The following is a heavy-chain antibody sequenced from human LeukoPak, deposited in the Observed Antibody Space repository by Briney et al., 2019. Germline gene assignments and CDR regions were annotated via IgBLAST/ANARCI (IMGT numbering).Heavy chain of an antibody. Sequence: ASVKVSCKASGYTFTGYDISWVRQAPGQGLEWMGWISASNGNTNYAQILQGRVTLTTDTSTSTAYMELRSLTSDDTAVYHCARDNLYYGSDYWGQGTLVTVSS. V-gene: IGHV1-18*01. CDR1: GYTFTGYD. CDR3: ARDNLYYGSDY. D-gene: IGHD3-3*01. J-gene: IGHJ4*02. CDR2: ISASNGNT.